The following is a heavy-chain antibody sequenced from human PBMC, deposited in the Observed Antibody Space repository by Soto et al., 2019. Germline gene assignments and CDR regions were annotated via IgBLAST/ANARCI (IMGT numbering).Heavy chain of an antibody. V-gene: IGHV5-51*01. CDR2: IYPGDSDT. J-gene: IGHJ6*02. CDR3: AKWGNDWGYYYYGMNV. D-gene: IGHD7-27*01. Sequence: GESLKISCKGSGYSFTSYWIGWVRQMPGKGLEWMGIIYPGDSDTRYSPSFQGQVTISADKSISTAYLQWSSLKASDTALYYCAKWGNDWGYYYYGMNVWGQGTTVTVSS. CDR1: GYSFTSYW.